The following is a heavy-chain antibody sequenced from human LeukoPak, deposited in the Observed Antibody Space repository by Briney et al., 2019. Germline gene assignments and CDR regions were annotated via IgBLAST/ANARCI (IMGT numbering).Heavy chain of an antibody. CDR1: GGAISSGGYY. J-gene: IGHJ3*02. D-gene: IGHD3-10*01. Sequence: PSETLSLTCIVSGGAISSGGYYWAWIRQPPGKALEWIGSIYWTGSTYYNSSLKSRVTMSVDTSNQQFSLTLSSVTAADTAVYYCARGVVSPMVRGVKKGLGAFDIWGQGTMVTVSS. CDR3: ARGVVSPMVRGVKKGLGAFDI. CDR2: IYWTGST. V-gene: IGHV4-39*07.